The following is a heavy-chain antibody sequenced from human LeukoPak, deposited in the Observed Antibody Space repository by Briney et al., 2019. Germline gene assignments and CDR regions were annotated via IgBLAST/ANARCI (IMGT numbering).Heavy chain of an antibody. CDR3: ARVTTTYYDFWSEFDP. V-gene: IGHV1-8*02. J-gene: IGHJ5*02. Sequence: ASVKVSCKASGYTFTGYYMHWVRQAPGQGLEWMGWMNPNSGNTGYAQKFQGRVTMTRNTSISTAYMELSSLRSEDTAVYYCARVTTTYYDFWSEFDPWGQGTLVTVSS. D-gene: IGHD3-3*01. CDR1: GYTFTGYY. CDR2: MNPNSGNT.